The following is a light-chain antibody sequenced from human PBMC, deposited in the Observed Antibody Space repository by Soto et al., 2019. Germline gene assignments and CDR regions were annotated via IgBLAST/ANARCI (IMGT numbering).Light chain of an antibody. Sequence: QSALTQPPSASGSPGQSVTLSCTGTSSDVGGYNYVSWYQQHPGKAPKLVIYEVSNRPSGVPDRFSGSQSGDTASLTVSGLQTEDEADYYCSSYAGTNNVVFGGGTKLTVL. J-gene: IGLJ2*01. CDR1: SSDVGGYNY. CDR3: SSYAGTNNVV. CDR2: EVS. V-gene: IGLV2-8*01.